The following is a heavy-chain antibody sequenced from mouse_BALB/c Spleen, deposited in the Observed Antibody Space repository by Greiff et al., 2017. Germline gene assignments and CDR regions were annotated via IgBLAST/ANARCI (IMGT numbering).Heavy chain of an antibody. Sequence: EVQLVESGGGLVQPGGSMKLSCVASGFTFSNYWMNWVRQSPEKGLEWVAEIRLKSNNYATHYAEPVKGRLTISRDDSKSSVYLQMNNLRAEDTGIYYCTRDYGSSKDYWGQGTTLTVSS. V-gene: IGHV6-6*02. D-gene: IGHD1-1*01. CDR2: IRLKSNNYAT. CDR3: TRDYGSSKDY. CDR1: GFTFSNYW. J-gene: IGHJ2*01.